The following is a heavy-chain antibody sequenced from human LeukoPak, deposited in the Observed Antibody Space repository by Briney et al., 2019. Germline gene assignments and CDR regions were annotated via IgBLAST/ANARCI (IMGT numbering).Heavy chain of an antibody. CDR1: GYSFTTYW. V-gene: IGHV5-51*01. J-gene: IGHJ3*02. D-gene: IGHD3-22*01. CDR2: IYPGDSDT. CDR3: ARQPLTDSSSSFDI. Sequence: GESLKISCKASGYSFTTYWIGWVRQMPGKGLQWMGIIYPGDSDTIYSPSFQGRVTISADRSISTAYLQWSSLKASDTAMYYCARQPLTDSSSSFDIWGQGTMVTVSS.